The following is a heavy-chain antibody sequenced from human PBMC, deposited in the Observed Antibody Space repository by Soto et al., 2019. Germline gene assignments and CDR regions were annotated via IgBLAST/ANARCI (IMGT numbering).Heavy chain of an antibody. CDR1: GFTFSSYG. CDR3: AKDWRDGYNRYFDY. D-gene: IGHD5-12*01. J-gene: IGHJ4*02. V-gene: IGHV3-30*18. Sequence: QVQLVESGGGVVQPGRSLRLSCAASGFTFSSYGMHWVSQAPGKGLEWVAVISYDGSNKYYADSVKGRFTISRDNSKNTLYLQMNSLRAEDTAVYYCAKDWRDGYNRYFDYWGQGTLVTVSS. CDR2: ISYDGSNK.